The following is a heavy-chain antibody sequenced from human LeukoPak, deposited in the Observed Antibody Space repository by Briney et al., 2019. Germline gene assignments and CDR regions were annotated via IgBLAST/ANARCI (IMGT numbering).Heavy chain of an antibody. V-gene: IGHV3-23*01. CDR3: AKERFGQQLPGWFDP. D-gene: IGHD6-13*01. CDR1: GFAPSGYA. J-gene: IGHJ5*02. Sequence: PGRTLRLSRAASGFAPSGYAMSAVRPAPGKGVEWVSAISGSGGSPYYADPVKGRFTISRDNSKNTVYLQMNSLIAEDTAVYYCAKERFGQQLPGWFDPWGQGTLVTVSS. CDR2: ISGSGGSP.